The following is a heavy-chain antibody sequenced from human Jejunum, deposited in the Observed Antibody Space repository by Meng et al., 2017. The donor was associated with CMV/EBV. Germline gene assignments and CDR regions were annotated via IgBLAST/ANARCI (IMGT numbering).Heavy chain of an antibody. CDR2: ITPNTGNP. Sequence: TFTSYAMNWVRQAPGHGLEWMGWITPNTGNPTSAQGFTGRFVFSLDTSVSTAYLQISSLKAEDTAVYYCARRMNYAILTGSQIDYWRQGTLVTVSS. D-gene: IGHD3-9*01. CDR1: TFTSYA. V-gene: IGHV7-4-1*02. CDR3: ARRMNYAILTGSQIDY. J-gene: IGHJ4*02.